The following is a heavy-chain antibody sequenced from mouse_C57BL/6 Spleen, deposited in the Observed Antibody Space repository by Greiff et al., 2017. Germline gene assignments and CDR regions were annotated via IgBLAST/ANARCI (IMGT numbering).Heavy chain of an antibody. Sequence: EVNLVESGGGLVKPGGSLKLSCAASGFTFSDYGMHWVRQAPEKGLEWVAYISSGSSTIYSADTVKGRFTIARDNAKNTLFLQMTSLRSADTAMYYCARCPLYYYGSSDYGGQGTTLTVSS. D-gene: IGHD1-1*01. CDR3: ARCPLYYYGSSDY. CDR1: GFTFSDYG. CDR2: ISSGSSTI. J-gene: IGHJ2*01. V-gene: IGHV5-17*01.